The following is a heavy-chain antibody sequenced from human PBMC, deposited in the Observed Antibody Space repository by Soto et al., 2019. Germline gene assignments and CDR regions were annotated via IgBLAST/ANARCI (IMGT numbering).Heavy chain of an antibody. V-gene: IGHV4-39*01. CDR3: ARLYYDSRGSYWFDP. D-gene: IGHD3-22*01. J-gene: IGHJ5*02. Sequence: QLQLQESGPGLVKPSETLSLSCTVSGGSISSTTYYWGWIRQPPGKGLEWIGSIYYSGSTYDNPSLKRRVTITVDTAKNQFSLKLSFVTAADTAVYYCARLYYDSRGSYWFDPWGQGTLVTVSS. CDR2: IYYSGST. CDR1: GGSISSTTYY.